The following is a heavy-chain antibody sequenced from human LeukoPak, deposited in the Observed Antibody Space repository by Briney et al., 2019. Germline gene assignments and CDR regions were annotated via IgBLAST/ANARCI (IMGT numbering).Heavy chain of an antibody. V-gene: IGHV4-61*02. D-gene: IGHD3-3*01. J-gene: IGHJ4*02. CDR1: GGSISSGSYY. Sequence: PSQTLSLTCTVSGGSISSGSYYWSWIRQPAGKGLEWIGRIYATGSTNYNPYLKGRVTISVDTSKNQFSLKLSSVTAADTAVYYCARDWWSGYYDYWGQGTLVTVSS. CDR2: IYATGST. CDR3: ARDWWSGYYDY.